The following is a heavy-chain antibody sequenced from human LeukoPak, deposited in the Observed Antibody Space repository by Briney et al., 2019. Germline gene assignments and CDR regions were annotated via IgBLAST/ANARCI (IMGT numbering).Heavy chain of an antibody. D-gene: IGHD6-19*01. CDR1: AYAFYNFY. V-gene: IGHV1-2*02. CDR3: SAVGSTSGY. Sequence: ASVTVSCTASAYAFYNFYIHWVRHAPGQGLGWMGWINPNSGATNYAQRFQGRVTLTRDTSITSAYMDLYSLTSDDTAVYYCSAVGSTSGYWGQGTLVTVAA. CDR2: INPNSGAT. J-gene: IGHJ4*02.